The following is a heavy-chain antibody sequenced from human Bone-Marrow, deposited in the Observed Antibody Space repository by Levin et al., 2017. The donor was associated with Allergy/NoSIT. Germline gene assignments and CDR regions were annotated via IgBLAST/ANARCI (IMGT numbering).Heavy chain of an antibody. CDR3: VRVLGSGYGSGF. V-gene: IGHV5-51*01. CDR2: VYPGDSQT. J-gene: IGHJ4*02. Sequence: GESLKISCKASGYTFTRYWIGWVRQKPGKGLEWMGIVYPGDSQTRYSPSFQGQVTVSADTSITTAYLQWHSLKASDTAIYYCVRVLGSGYGSGFWSQGSLVSVSS. D-gene: IGHD3-22*01. CDR1: GYTFTRYW.